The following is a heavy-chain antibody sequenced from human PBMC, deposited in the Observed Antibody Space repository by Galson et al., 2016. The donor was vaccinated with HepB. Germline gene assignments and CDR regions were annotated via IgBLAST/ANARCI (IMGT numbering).Heavy chain of an antibody. D-gene: IGHD2-21*01. V-gene: IGHV4-4*02. CDR2: IGHTGIS. CDR1: GGSTSGSQW. Sequence: LSLTCAVSGGSTSGSQWWSWVRQPPGKGLEWTGEIGHTGISNYNPSLKSRVSMSVDKSKNQFSLNLDAVTAADTAVYYCGSEGAGVNVAVLIFDRWGQGILVTVSS. CDR3: GSEGAGVNVAVLIFDR. J-gene: IGHJ4*02.